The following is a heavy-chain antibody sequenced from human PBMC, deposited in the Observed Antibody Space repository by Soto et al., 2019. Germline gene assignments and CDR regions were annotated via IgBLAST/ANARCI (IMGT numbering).Heavy chain of an antibody. V-gene: IGHV1-18*01. CDR2: ISAYNGNT. J-gene: IGHJ4*01. CDR1: GYTFTNFG. Sequence: QVQLVQSGAEVKKPGASVKVSCKASGYTFTNFGISWVRQAPGQGLEWMGWISAYNGNTNYAQNFQGRVTMTTDTSASTVYMELMGLLSDDTAGYCCARGGTAVDYWGHGTLVTVSS. CDR3: ARGGTAVDY. D-gene: IGHD2-21*02.